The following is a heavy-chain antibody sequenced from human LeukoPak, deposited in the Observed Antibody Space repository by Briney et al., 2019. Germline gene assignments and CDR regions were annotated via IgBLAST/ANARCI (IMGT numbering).Heavy chain of an antibody. Sequence: GGSLRLSCAASGFSFSSYGMHWVRQAPGKGLEWVAFIQYDGSNKYYADSVKGRFTISRDNSKNTLYLQMNSLRAEDTAVYYCAKDYYGSGSYFDYWGQGTLVTVSS. CDR3: AKDYYGSGSYFDY. D-gene: IGHD3-10*01. CDR2: IQYDGSNK. CDR1: GFSFSSYG. J-gene: IGHJ4*02. V-gene: IGHV3-30*02.